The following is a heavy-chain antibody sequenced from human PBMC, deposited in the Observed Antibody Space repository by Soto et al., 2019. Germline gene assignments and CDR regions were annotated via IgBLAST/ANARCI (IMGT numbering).Heavy chain of an antibody. CDR2: IYYSGNT. Sequence: QVQLQESGPGLVKPSQTLSLTCTVSGGSINSGDYYWSWIRQPPGKGLEWIGYIYYSGNTWYNPSLKSRATISVDTSKNQFSLKLTSVTAADTAVYYCVRDRVRGSPTYAGFDPWGQGTLVTVSS. CDR1: GGSINSGDYY. V-gene: IGHV4-30-4*01. J-gene: IGHJ5*02. D-gene: IGHD3-10*01. CDR3: VRDRVRGSPTYAGFDP.